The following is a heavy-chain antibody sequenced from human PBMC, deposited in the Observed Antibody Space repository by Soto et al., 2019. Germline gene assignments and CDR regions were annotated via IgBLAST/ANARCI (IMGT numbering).Heavy chain of an antibody. CDR3: ARSSGTSYIWFDP. D-gene: IGHD1-26*01. V-gene: IGHV1-18*01. CDR2: ISAYNGNT. CDR1: GYTFTSYG. J-gene: IGHJ5*02. Sequence: QVQLVQSGAEVKKPGASVKVSCKASGYTFTSYGISWVRQAPGQGLEWMGWISAYNGNTKYAQKLQGTVTMTTDTPTSTAYMEVRCLRSDDTAVYYCARSSGTSYIWFDPWGQGTLVTVSS.